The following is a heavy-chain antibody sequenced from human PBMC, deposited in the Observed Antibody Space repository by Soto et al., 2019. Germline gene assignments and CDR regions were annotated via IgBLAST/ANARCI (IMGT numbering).Heavy chain of an antibody. CDR3: ARQDLVVAEGRWFDP. CDR1: GYSISSGYH. V-gene: IGHV4-38-2*02. Sequence: TSETLSLTCTVSGYSISSGYHWAWIRQPPGKGLEWLGSVHYSGNTYYNPSLKSRLTISVDKSKNQFSLNLSSVTAADTAVYYCARQDLVVAEGRWFDPWGQGTLVTVSS. J-gene: IGHJ5*02. CDR2: VHYSGNT. D-gene: IGHD2-15*01.